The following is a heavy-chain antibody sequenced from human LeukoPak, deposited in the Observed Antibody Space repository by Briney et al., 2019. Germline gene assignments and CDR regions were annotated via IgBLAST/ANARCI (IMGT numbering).Heavy chain of an antibody. V-gene: IGHV4-30-4*01. CDR1: GGTISSGDYY. CDR3: ARVWTVAGNRWFDP. CDR2: ISYIGST. Sequence: SETLSLTCNVFGGTISSGDYYWSWIRQPPEEGLEWVGYISYIGSTYYNPSLKSRVAMSIDKSKNQFSLKLTSVTAADTAVYYCARVWTVAGNRWFDPWGQGTLVTVSS. J-gene: IGHJ5*02. D-gene: IGHD6-19*01.